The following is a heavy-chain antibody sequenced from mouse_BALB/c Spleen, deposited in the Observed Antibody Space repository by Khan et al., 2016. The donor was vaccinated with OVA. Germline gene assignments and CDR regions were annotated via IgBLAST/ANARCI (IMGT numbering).Heavy chain of an antibody. Sequence: QVQLQQPGAELVRPGASVKLSCEASGYTFTSYWMNWVKQSPEQGLEWIGSIDPYDSETHYNQNFKDKATLTVDKSSSTAYMQLSSLTSEDSAFYYCARNPFAYWGQGTLVTVSA. CDR1: GYTFTSYW. CDR2: IDPYDSET. V-gene: IGHV1-52*01. J-gene: IGHJ3*01. CDR3: ARNPFAY.